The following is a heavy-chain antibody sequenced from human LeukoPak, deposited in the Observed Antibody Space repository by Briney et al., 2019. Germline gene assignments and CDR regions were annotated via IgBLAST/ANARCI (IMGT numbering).Heavy chain of an antibody. CDR2: IYSGGST. Sequence: GGSLRLSCAASGFTFSSNYMSWVREAPGKGLEWVSVIYSGGSTYYADSVKGRFTISRDNSKNALYLQMNSVRAEDTAVYYCARDRSVAAAGIDYWGQGTLVTVSS. CDR1: GFTFSSNY. J-gene: IGHJ4*02. V-gene: IGHV3-66*02. CDR3: ARDRSVAAAGIDY. D-gene: IGHD6-13*01.